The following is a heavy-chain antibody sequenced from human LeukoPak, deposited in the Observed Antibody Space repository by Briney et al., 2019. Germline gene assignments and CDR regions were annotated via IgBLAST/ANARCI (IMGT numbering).Heavy chain of an antibody. J-gene: IGHJ4*02. CDR2: IYTSGST. D-gene: IGHD5-12*01. Sequence: PSQTLSLTCTVSGGSISSGSYYWSWIRQPAGKGLEWIGRIYTSGSTNYNPSLKSRVTISVDTSTNQFSLKLSSVTAADTAVYYCAVYSGYGRSDYWGQGTLVTVSS. CDR1: GGSISSGSYY. CDR3: AVYSGYGRSDY. V-gene: IGHV4-61*02.